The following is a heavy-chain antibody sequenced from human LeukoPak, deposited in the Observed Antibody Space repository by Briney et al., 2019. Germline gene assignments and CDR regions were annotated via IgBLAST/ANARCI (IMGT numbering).Heavy chain of an antibody. CDR2: ITGSSSTI. J-gene: IGHJ4*02. CDR3: ARAGDYYDY. V-gene: IGHV3-48*01. D-gene: IGHD4-17*01. Sequence: PGGSLRLSCAAPGFIFSSYSMNWVRQAPGKGLEWVSYITGSSSTIYYADSVKGRFTISRDNAKNSLYLQMNSLRAEDTAVYYCARAGDYYDYWGQGTLVTVSS. CDR1: GFIFSSYS.